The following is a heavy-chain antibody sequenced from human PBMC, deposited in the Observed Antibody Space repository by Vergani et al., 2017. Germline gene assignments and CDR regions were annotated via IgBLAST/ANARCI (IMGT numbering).Heavy chain of an antibody. D-gene: IGHD3-10*01. CDR2: IIPIFGKE. V-gene: IGHV1-69*12. CDR3: ASDHDGSGSYSFDY. CDR1: GGTFSSYA. J-gene: IGHJ4*02. Sequence: QVQLVQSGAEVKKPGASVKVSCKASGGTFSSYAISWVRQAPGQGVEWMGGIIPIFGKENYAQKFQGRVTITADESTSTAYMELSSLRSEDRALYYCASDHDGSGSYSFDYWGQGTLVTVSS.